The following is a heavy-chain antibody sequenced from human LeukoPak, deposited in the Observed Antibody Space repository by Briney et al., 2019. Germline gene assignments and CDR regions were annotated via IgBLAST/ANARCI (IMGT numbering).Heavy chain of an antibody. Sequence: GGSLRLSCAASGFTFSDYYMSWIRQAPGKGLEWVSYISSSGSTIYYADSVKGRFTISRDNAKNSLYLQMNSVRAEDTAVYYCARVGQAWDVYYDSSEVDYWGQGTLVTVSS. D-gene: IGHD3-22*01. V-gene: IGHV3-11*01. CDR1: GFTFSDYY. CDR3: ARVGQAWDVYYDSSEVDY. CDR2: ISSSGSTI. J-gene: IGHJ4*02.